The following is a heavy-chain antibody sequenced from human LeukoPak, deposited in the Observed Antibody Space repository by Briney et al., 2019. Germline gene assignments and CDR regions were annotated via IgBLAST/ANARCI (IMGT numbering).Heavy chain of an antibody. V-gene: IGHV3-48*04. CDR3: VRGGQGRDDYFDY. J-gene: IGHJ4*02. Sequence: GRSLRLSCTASGFSFRSYSLNWVRQSPGKGLEWISYIGGGGDAIYYAESVRGRFTISRDNARNSVYLQVNSLRGEDTAVYYCVRGGQGRDDYFDYWGQGTLVTVSS. CDR2: IGGGGDAI. CDR1: GFSFRSYS.